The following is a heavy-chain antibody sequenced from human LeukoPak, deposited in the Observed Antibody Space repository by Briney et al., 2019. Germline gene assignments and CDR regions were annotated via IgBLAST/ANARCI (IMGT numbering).Heavy chain of an antibody. CDR2: IISSSAYI. CDR1: GFTFSSYN. J-gene: IGHJ4*02. Sequence: PGGSLRLSCAASGFTFSSYNLNWVRQAPGKGLEWVSSIISSSAYIYYADSVKGRFTISRDNAKNSLYLQMNSLRAEDTAVYYCARLEAAVFDDWGQGTLVTVSS. D-gene: IGHD6-13*01. CDR3: ARLEAAVFDD. V-gene: IGHV3-21*01.